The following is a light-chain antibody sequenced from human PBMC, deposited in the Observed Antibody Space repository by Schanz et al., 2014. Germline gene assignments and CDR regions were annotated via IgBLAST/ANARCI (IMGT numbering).Light chain of an antibody. Sequence: EIVLTQSPGTLSLSPGERATLSCRASETVTTYLAWYQQKPGQAPRLLIYEASNRATGIPARFSGGGSGTDFTLTISSLQSEDSALYYCQQYKNWPETFGQGTKLEIK. J-gene: IGKJ2*01. CDR3: QQYKNWPET. V-gene: IGKV3-11*01. CDR1: ETVTTY. CDR2: EAS.